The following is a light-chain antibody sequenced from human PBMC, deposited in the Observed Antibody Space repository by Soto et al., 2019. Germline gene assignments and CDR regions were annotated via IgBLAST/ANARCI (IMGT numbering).Light chain of an antibody. CDR3: AAWDDSLNGFKV. CDR2: SNN. CDR1: SSNIGSNT. Sequence: QSVLTQPPSASGTPGQRVTISCSGSSSNIGSNTVNWYQQLPGTAPKLLIYSNNQRPSGVPDRFSGSKSGTSASLAISGLQSEDEADYYCAAWDDSLNGFKVFGTGTKVTVL. J-gene: IGLJ1*01. V-gene: IGLV1-44*01.